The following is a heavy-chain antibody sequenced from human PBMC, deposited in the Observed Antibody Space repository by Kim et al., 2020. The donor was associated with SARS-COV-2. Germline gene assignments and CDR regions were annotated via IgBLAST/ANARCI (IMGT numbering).Heavy chain of an antibody. CDR3: ARSGEQWLVPGGLDY. CDR2: INAGNGNT. Sequence: ASVKVSCKASGYTFTSYAMHWVRQAPGQRLEWMGWINAGNGNTKYSQKFQGRVTITRDTSASTAYMELSSLRSEDTAVYYCARSGEQWLVPGGLDYWGQGTLVTVSS. D-gene: IGHD6-19*01. CDR1: GYTFTSYA. V-gene: IGHV1-3*01. J-gene: IGHJ4*02.